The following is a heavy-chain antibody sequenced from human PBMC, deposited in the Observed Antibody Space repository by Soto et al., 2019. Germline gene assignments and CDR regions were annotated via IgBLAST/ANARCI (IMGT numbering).Heavy chain of an antibody. CDR2: IRSEANGGTT. Sequence: EVQLVESGGGLVKPGGSLRVSCAASGLTLTNVWMNWVRQAPGKGLEWVGLIRSEANGGTTDYAAPVKGRFTISRDDSKNTRYLQMNSLESEDAAVYYCAWGAAQFYESLGLGTLVTVSS. V-gene: IGHV3-15*07. CDR1: GLTLTNVW. CDR3: AWGAAQFYES. J-gene: IGHJ5*02. D-gene: IGHD3-16*01.